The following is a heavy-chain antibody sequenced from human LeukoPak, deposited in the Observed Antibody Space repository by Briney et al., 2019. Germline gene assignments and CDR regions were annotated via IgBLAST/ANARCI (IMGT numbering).Heavy chain of an antibody. V-gene: IGHV3-23*01. CDR1: GFIFSNYG. Sequence: GGSLRLSCAASGFIFSNYGMTWVRQAPGKGLEWVSAISGSGGSTYYADSVKGRFTISRDNSKNTLYLQMNSLRAEDTAVYYCANLAIFGVGWFDPWGQGTLVTVSS. D-gene: IGHD3-3*01. CDR2: ISGSGGST. CDR3: ANLAIFGVGWFDP. J-gene: IGHJ5*02.